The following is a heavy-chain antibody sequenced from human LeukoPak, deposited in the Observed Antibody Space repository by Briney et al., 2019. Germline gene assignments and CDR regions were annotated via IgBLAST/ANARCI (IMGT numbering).Heavy chain of an antibody. Sequence: ASVKVSCKASGYTFSSNAIHWVRQAPGQRLEWMGWINAGNGDTKYSQKFQGRVTITRDTSASTAYMELSSLRSEDTAVYYCARDTGLGRYYDSSGYYSAGRWSDPGGQGTLVTVSS. CDR3: ARDTGLGRYYDSSGYYSAGRWSDP. V-gene: IGHV1-3*01. J-gene: IGHJ5*02. CDR1: GYTFSSNA. D-gene: IGHD3-22*01. CDR2: INAGNGDT.